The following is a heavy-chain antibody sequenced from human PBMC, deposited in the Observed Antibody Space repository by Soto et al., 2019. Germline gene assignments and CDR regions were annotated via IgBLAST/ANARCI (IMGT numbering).Heavy chain of an antibody. D-gene: IGHD6-13*01. Sequence: EVHLVESGGGLVQPGGSLRLSCAASGFTFSSYSLNWVRQAPGKGLEWVSYITSSGTTVYYADSVRGRFTISGDNAKNSLYLQINSLRDDDTAVYYCARGSSNWAYYFDFWGQGTLVTVSS. CDR1: GFTFSSYS. CDR2: ITSSGTTV. J-gene: IGHJ4*02. CDR3: ARGSSNWAYYFDF. V-gene: IGHV3-48*02.